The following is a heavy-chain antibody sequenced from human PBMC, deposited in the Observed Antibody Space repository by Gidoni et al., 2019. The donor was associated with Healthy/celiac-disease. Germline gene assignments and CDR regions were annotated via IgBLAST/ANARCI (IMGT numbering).Heavy chain of an antibody. Sequence: QVQLVESGGGLVKPGGSLRLPCAASGFTFSDYYMIWIRQAPGKGLEWVSYISSSGSTIYYADSVKGRFTISRDNAKNSLYLQMNSLRAEDTAVYYCASLANYDSSGYNFDYWGQGTLATVSS. CDR2: ISSSGSTI. CDR1: GFTFSDYY. J-gene: IGHJ4*02. V-gene: IGHV3-11*01. D-gene: IGHD3-22*01. CDR3: ASLANYDSSGYNFDY.